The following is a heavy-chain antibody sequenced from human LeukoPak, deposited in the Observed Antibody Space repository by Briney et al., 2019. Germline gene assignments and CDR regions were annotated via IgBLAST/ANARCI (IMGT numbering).Heavy chain of an antibody. V-gene: IGHV1-3*01. D-gene: IGHD5-18*01. Sequence: RASVKVSGKASGYTFTSYAMHWVRQAPGQRLEWMGWINAGNGNTKYSQKFQGRVTITRDTSASTAYMELSSLRSEDTAVYYCARDSVDTAMPRYWGQGTLVTVSS. J-gene: IGHJ4*02. CDR3: ARDSVDTAMPRY. CDR2: INAGNGNT. CDR1: GYTFTSYA.